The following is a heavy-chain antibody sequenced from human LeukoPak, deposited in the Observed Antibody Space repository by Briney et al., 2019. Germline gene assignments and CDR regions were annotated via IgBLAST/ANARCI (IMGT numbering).Heavy chain of an antibody. J-gene: IGHJ4*02. Sequence: GGSLRLSCAASGFTFSSYSMNWVRQAPGEGLEWVSSISSISYIYYADSVKGRFTISRDTAKNSLYLQMNSLRAEDTAVYYCARDQYGDYALDYWGQGTLVTVSS. CDR3: ARDQYGDYALDY. V-gene: IGHV3-21*01. CDR1: GFTFSSYS. CDR2: ISSISYI. D-gene: IGHD4-17*01.